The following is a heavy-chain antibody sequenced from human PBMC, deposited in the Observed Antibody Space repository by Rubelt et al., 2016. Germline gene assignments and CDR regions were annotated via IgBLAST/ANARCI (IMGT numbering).Heavy chain of an antibody. D-gene: IGHD4-11*01. Sequence: QAQLVHSGVEMRKPGASVKVSCKASGYTFTSYGLSWVRLAPGQGLEWVGWISAHNGNTKSAQKFQGRVTMTTESSNRTAVLDLKSLRSDDTAIYYCARGAVDSYYLLWGQGTPVIVSS. J-gene: IGHJ4*02. V-gene: IGHV1-18*01. CDR3: ARGAVDSYYLL. CDR2: ISAHNGNT. CDR1: GYTFTSYG.